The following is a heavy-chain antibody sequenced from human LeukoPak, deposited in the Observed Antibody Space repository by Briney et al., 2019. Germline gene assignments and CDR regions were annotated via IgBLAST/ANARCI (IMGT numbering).Heavy chain of an antibody. CDR1: GGSYSGYY. D-gene: IGHD3-10*01. J-gene: IGHJ4*02. V-gene: IGHV4-34*01. CDR3: ASATMVRGVAY. CDR2: INHSGST. Sequence: RSDTLSLTCAVYGGSYSGYYWSWIRQPPGKGLEWIGEINHSGSTNYNPSLKSRVTISVDTSKNQFSLKLSSVTAADTAVYYCASATMVRGVAYWDQGTLVTVSS.